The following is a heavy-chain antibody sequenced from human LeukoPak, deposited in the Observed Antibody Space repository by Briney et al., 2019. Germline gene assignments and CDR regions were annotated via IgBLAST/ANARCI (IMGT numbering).Heavy chain of an antibody. CDR1: GFTFSIYA. CDR3: AKDTGYSSGWGFYYFDY. D-gene: IGHD6-19*01. J-gene: IGHJ4*02. Sequence: GGSLRLSCAASGFTFSIYAMSWVRQAPGKGLEWVSAISGSGGSTSYADSVKGRFTISRDNSKNTLYLQMNSLRAEDTAVYYCAKDTGYSSGWGFYYFDYWGQGTLVTVSS. V-gene: IGHV3-23*01. CDR2: ISGSGGST.